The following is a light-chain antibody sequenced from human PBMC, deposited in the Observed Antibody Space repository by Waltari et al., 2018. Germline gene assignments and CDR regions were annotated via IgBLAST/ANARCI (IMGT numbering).Light chain of an antibody. J-gene: IGLJ2*01. Sequence: SALTQPDSVSGSPGQSSTISCSGISSYSGAYDSVPWYQQHPGKAPKVIIYDVTSRPSGVSNRFSGSKSGSSASLTISGLQPEDEADYYCSSFTTSTTGIFGGGTRLTVL. V-gene: IGLV2-14*01. CDR1: SSYSGAYDS. CDR3: SSFTTSTTGI. CDR2: DVT.